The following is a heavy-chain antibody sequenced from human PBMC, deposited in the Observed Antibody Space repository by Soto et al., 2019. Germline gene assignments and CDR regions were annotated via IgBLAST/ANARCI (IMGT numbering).Heavy chain of an antibody. V-gene: IGHV3-23*01. D-gene: IGHD4-4*01. CDR2: ISGSGIST. CDR1: GFTFSTYP. J-gene: IGHJ6*02. Sequence: EAQLLESGGGLVQPGGSLRLSCAASGFTFSTYPMSWVRQAPGKGLEWVSGISGSGISTYYTDSVKGRFTISRDNSKKTVFLQMNSLRDADTAVYYCVKPPVITASYYYYDMDVWGQGTTVTVSS. CDR3: VKPPVITASYYYYDMDV.